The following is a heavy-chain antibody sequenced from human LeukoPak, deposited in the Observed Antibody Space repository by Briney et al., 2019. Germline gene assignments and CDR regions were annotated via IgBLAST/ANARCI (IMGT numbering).Heavy chain of an antibody. Sequence: SQTLSLTCTVSGGSISSGSYYWSWIRQPAGKGLEWIGRIYISGSTSYNPSLKSRVTISVDTSKNQFSLKLSSVTAADTAVYYCARARNYYDSSGFYYEGDAFDIWGQGTMVTVSS. V-gene: IGHV4-61*02. D-gene: IGHD3-22*01. CDR2: IYISGST. CDR1: GGSISSGSYY. J-gene: IGHJ3*02. CDR3: ARARNYYDSSGFYYEGDAFDI.